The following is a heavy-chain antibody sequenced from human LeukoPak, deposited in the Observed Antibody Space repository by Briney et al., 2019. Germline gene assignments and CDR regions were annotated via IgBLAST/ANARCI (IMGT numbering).Heavy chain of an antibody. J-gene: IGHJ3*02. CDR3: ARDRKHYYDSSGYYPDAFDI. D-gene: IGHD3-22*01. CDR1: GGSISSGSYY. V-gene: IGHV4-61*02. Sequence: PSQTLSLTCTVSGGSISSGSYYWSWIRQPAGKGLEWIGRIYTSGSTNYNPSLKSRVTISVDTSKNQFSLKLSSVTAADTAVYYCARDRKHYYDSSGYYPDAFDIWGQGTMVTVSS. CDR2: IYTSGST.